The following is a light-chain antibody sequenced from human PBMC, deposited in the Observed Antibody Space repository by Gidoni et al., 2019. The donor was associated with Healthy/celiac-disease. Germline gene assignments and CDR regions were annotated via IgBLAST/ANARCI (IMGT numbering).Light chain of an antibody. J-gene: IGKJ1*01. CDR3: QQYNNWPPWT. V-gene: IGKV3-15*01. CDR2: GGS. CDR1: QSVSTN. Sequence: EIVLTQSPATLSVSPGEGATLSCRASQSVSTNLAWYQQKPGQAPRLLVYGGSTRATGIPARISGSGSGTEFTLTISSLQSEDFAVYYCQQYNNWPPWTFGQGTKVEIK.